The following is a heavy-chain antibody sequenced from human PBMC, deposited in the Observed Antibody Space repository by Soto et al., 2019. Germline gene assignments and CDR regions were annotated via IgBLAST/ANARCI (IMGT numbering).Heavy chain of an antibody. CDR2: IYGDDDK. J-gene: IGHJ4*02. V-gene: IGHV2-5*02. CDR3: AHKHAATWLFDY. Sequence: SGPTLVNPTQTLTLTCTFSGFSLTTGGVGVGWIRQPPGKAPEWLALIYGDDDKRSKPSRKNRLSITRDNSRNEVVLKMTNMDPVDTATFFCAHKHAATWLFDYWGQGILVTVSS. D-gene: IGHD2-2*01. CDR1: GFSLTTGGVG.